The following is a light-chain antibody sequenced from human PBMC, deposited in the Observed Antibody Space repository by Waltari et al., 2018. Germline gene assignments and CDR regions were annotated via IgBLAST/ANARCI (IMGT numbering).Light chain of an antibody. J-gene: IGKJ3*01. V-gene: IGKV3-20*01. Sequence: ELVLTHSPGALSFSPGYRATLSCRASQSVSSSYLAWYQQKPGQAPRLLIYGASSRATGIPDRFSGSGSGTEFTLTISSLEPEDFAVYYCQQYGSSPFTFGPGTKVDIK. CDR1: QSVSSSY. CDR3: QQYGSSPFT. CDR2: GAS.